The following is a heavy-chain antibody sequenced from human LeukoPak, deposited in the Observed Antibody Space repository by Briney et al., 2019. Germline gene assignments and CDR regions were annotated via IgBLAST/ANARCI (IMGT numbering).Heavy chain of an antibody. D-gene: IGHD2-21*02. CDR3: ARGQHIVVVTAYGNWFDP. CDR2: IYTSGST. V-gene: IGHV4-4*07. Sequence: SETLSLTCTVSGGSISSYYWSWIRQPAGKGLEWIGRIYTSGSTNYNPSLKSRVTMSVDTSKNQFSLKLSSVTAADTAVYYCARGQHIVVVTAYGNWFDPWGQGTLVTVSS. CDR1: GGSISSYY. J-gene: IGHJ5*02.